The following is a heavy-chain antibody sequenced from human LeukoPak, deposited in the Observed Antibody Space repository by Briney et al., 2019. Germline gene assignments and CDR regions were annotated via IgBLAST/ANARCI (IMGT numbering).Heavy chain of an antibody. CDR3: AKHRASYGSGTGALDI. V-gene: IGHV5-51*01. D-gene: IGHD3-10*01. CDR2: IYPGDSDT. Sequence: GESLKISCTGSGYSFSNYWIGWVRQMPGKGLKWMGIIYPGDSDTRYSPSFQGQVTISADKSISTAYLQWSSLKASDTAMYYCAKHRASYGSGTGALDIWGQGTVVTVSS. J-gene: IGHJ3*02. CDR1: GYSFSNYW.